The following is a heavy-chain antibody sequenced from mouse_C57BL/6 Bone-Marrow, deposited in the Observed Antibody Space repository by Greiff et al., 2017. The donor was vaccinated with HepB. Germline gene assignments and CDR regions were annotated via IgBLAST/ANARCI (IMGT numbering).Heavy chain of an antibody. CDR2: IWGDGST. V-gene: IGHV2-3*01. D-gene: IGHD1-2*01. Sequence: VKLMESGPGLVAPSQSLSITCTVSGFSFTSYGVRWVRQPPGKGLEWLGAIWGDGSTNSHSALISRLSISKDNSNSQVFLKLNSLQTDDTATYYCVYYGKFAYWGQSPLVTVAA. CDR1: GFSFTSYG. CDR3: VYYGKFAY. J-gene: IGHJ3*01.